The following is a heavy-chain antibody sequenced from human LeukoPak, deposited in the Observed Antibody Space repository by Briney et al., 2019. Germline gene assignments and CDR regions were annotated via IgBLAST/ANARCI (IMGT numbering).Heavy chain of an antibody. CDR2: INFDGSTT. V-gene: IGHV3-74*01. J-gene: IGHJ5*01. D-gene: IGHD4-17*01. CDR1: GFTFNNHW. Sequence: GGSLRLSCAASGFTFNNHWMHWVRHAPGKGLVWVSHINFDGSTTTYADSVKGRFTISRDNANNTLFLYMNGLRAEDTAVYYCVRDRLSNDYAHNCFDSWGQGTLVTVSS. CDR3: VRDRLSNDYAHNCFDS.